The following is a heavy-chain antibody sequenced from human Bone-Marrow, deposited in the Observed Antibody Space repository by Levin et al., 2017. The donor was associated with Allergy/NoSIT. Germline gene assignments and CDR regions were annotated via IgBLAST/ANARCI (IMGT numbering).Heavy chain of an antibody. Sequence: GGSLRLSCAASGFTFSSYAMSWVRQAPGKGLEWVSAISGSGGSTYYADSVKGRFTISRDNSKNTLYLQMNSLRAEDTAVYYCAKDLGRGYGDYLTYYYYGMDVWGQGTTVTVSS. D-gene: IGHD4-17*01. CDR1: GFTFSSYA. CDR3: AKDLGRGYGDYLTYYYYGMDV. CDR2: ISGSGGST. J-gene: IGHJ6*02. V-gene: IGHV3-23*01.